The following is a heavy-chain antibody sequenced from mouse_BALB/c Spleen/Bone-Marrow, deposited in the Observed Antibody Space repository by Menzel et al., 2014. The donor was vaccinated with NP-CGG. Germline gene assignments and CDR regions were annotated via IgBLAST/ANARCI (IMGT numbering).Heavy chain of an antibody. CDR3: TVPYGNYVGYYAMDY. CDR2: IYPGNSDT. J-gene: IGHJ4*01. Sequence: VQLQQSGTVLARPGASVKMSCKASGYTLTSYWMHWVKQRPGQGLEWIGAIYPGNSDTSYNQKFKGKAKLTAVTSTSTAYMELSSLTNEDSAVYYCTVPYGNYVGYYAMDYWGQGTSVTVSS. CDR1: GYTLTSYW. V-gene: IGHV1-5*01. D-gene: IGHD2-1*01.